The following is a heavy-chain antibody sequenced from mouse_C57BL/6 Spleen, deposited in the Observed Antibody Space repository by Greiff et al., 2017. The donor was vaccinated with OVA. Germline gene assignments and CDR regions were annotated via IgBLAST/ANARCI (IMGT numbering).Heavy chain of an antibody. V-gene: IGHV1-7*01. D-gene: IGHD1-1*01. Sequence: VQLVESGAELAKPGASVKLSCKASGYTFTSYWMHWVKQRPGQGLEWIGYINPSSGYTKYNQKFKDKATLTADKSSSTAYMQLSSLTYEDSAVYYCARSITTVAPYFDYWGQGTTLTVSS. CDR1: GYTFTSYW. CDR2: INPSSGYT. CDR3: ARSITTVAPYFDY. J-gene: IGHJ2*01.